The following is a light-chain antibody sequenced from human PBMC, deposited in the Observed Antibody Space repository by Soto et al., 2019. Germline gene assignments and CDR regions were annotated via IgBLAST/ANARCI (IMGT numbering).Light chain of an antibody. CDR3: QQYDTYWT. V-gene: IGKV1-5*01. J-gene: IGKJ1*01. CDR1: QSISSW. Sequence: DIQRAQSPSTLSESVGDRVTITCRASQSISSWLAWYQQKPGKAPKLLIYDASSLESGVPSRFSGSGSGTQFTLTISSLQPDDFATYSCQQYDTYWTFGQGTRWIS. CDR2: DAS.